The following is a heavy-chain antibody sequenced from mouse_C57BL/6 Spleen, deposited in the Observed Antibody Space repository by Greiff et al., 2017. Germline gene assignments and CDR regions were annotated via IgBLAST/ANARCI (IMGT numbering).Heavy chain of an antibody. D-gene: IGHD1-1*01. CDR3: ALDYYGSSYYAMDY. CDR2: ISYDGSN. CDR1: GYSITSGYY. J-gene: IGHJ4*01. V-gene: IGHV3-6*01. Sequence: EVKLMESGPGLVKPSPSLSLTCSATGYSITSGYYWNWIRQFPGNKLEWMGYISYDGSNNYNPSLKNRNSITRDTSKNQFFLKLNSVTTEDTATYYCALDYYGSSYYAMDYWGQGTSVTVSS.